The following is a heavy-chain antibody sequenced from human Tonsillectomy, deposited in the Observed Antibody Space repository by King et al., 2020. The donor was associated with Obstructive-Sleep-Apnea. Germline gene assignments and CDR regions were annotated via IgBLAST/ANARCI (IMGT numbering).Heavy chain of an antibody. J-gene: IGHJ4*02. CDR1: GYTFTGYY. V-gene: IGHV1-2*02. D-gene: IGHD4-17*01. CDR2: INPYSGGT. Sequence: VQLVQSGAEVKKPGASVKVSCKASGYTFTGYYMHWVRQAPGQGLEWMGWINPYSGGTNYAQNFQGRVTMTRDTSISTAYMELSRLRSDDTAVYYCATVAIATATYYFDYWGQGTLVTVSS. CDR3: ATVAIATATYYFDY.